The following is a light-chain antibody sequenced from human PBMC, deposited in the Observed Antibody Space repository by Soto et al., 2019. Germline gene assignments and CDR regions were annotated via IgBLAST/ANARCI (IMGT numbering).Light chain of an antibody. Sequence: DIQMTQSPSTLSASVGDRVTITCRASQSISSWLAWYQQKPGKAPNLLIYKASTLGSGVPSRFSGGGSGTEFTLTISSLQPDDFATNYCKQHSSSSPYTFGQGTKLEIK. CDR1: QSISSW. CDR2: KAS. J-gene: IGKJ2*01. CDR3: KQHSSSSPYT. V-gene: IGKV1-5*03.